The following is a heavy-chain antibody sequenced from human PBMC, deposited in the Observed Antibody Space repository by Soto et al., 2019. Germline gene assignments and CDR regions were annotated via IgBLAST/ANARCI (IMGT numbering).Heavy chain of an antibody. Sequence: QVQLQESGPGLVKPSQTLSLTCTVSGGSVSGGVYYWNWIRQHPEKGLEWIGYIYYSGSTYYNPSLRSRVTISADTSKNQFSLKLSSVTVADTAVYYCARSSVAGAGYFQHWGQGTQDIVSS. CDR1: GGSVSGGVYY. J-gene: IGHJ1*01. V-gene: IGHV4-31*03. CDR3: ARSSVAGAGYFQH. D-gene: IGHD6-19*01. CDR2: IYYSGST.